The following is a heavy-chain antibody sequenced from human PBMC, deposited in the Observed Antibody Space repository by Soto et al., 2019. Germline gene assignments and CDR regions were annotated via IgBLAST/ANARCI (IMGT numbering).Heavy chain of an antibody. CDR1: GDTFSFYT. CDR2: INPILSMS. D-gene: IGHD2-21*01. CDR3: ATCDCWGYRAFDY. J-gene: IGHJ4*02. V-gene: IGHV1-69*02. Sequence: QVQLVQSGAEVKKPGSSVKVSCKASGDTFSFYTINWVRQAPGLGLEWVGRINPILSMSNYAQKFQGRVTITADKCTSTAYMELRSLRSEDTAMYYCATCDCWGYRAFDYWGQGALVTVSS.